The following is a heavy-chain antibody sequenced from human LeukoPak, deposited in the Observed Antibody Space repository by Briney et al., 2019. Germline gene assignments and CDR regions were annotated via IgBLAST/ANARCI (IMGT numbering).Heavy chain of an antibody. D-gene: IGHD6-19*01. CDR2: MNPNSGNT. Sequence: GASVKVSCKASGYTFTNYGISWVRQAPGQGLEWMGWMNPNSGNTYYAQRFQGRVTMTRDTSISTAYMEVSSLRSEDTAVYYCARGNIAVPGTPYYFEYWGQGTLVTVSS. J-gene: IGHJ4*02. V-gene: IGHV1-8*02. CDR3: ARGNIAVPGTPYYFEY. CDR1: GYTFTNYG.